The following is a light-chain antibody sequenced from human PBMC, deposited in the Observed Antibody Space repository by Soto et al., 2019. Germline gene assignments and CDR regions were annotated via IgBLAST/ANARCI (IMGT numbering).Light chain of an antibody. Sequence: DIQMTQSPSTLSASVGDRVTITCRASQSINDWLAWYQQKPGKAPNLLICDASTLESGVPSRFSGSGSGTEFTLTISSLQPDDFATYYCQQYDAYPYTFGQGT. J-gene: IGKJ2*01. V-gene: IGKV1-5*01. CDR2: DAS. CDR1: QSINDW. CDR3: QQYDAYPYT.